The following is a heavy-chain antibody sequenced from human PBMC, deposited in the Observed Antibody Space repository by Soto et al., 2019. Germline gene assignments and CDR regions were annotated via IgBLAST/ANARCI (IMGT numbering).Heavy chain of an antibody. V-gene: IGHV3-33*01. J-gene: IGHJ4*02. CDR3: AREGVYDGGYYFDY. D-gene: IGHD3-16*01. Sequence: ESGGGVVQPGRSLRLSCAASGFTFSSYGMHWVRQAPGKGLEWVAVIWYDGSNKYYADSVKGRFTISRDNSKNTLYLQMNSLRAEDTAVYYCAREGVYDGGYYFDYWGQGTLVTVSS. CDR2: IWYDGSNK. CDR1: GFTFSSYG.